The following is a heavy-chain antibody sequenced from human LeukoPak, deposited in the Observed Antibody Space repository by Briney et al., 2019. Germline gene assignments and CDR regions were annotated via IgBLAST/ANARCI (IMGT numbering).Heavy chain of an antibody. D-gene: IGHD4-17*01. V-gene: IGHV1-2*02. CDR2: INPNSGGT. Sequence: GASVKVSCKASRYTFTGYYMHWVRQAPGQGLEWMGWINPNSGGTNYAQKFQGRVTMTRDTSISTAYMELSRLRSDDTAVYYCARAHTVTITFDYWGQGTLVTVSS. CDR1: RYTFTGYY. J-gene: IGHJ4*02. CDR3: ARAHTVTITFDY.